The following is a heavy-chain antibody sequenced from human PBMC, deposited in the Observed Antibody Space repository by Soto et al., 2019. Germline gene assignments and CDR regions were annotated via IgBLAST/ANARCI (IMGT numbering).Heavy chain of an antibody. CDR1: CGSSISGGYY. J-gene: IGHJ5*02. D-gene: IGHD6-19*01. Sequence: SETLSLTCTFSCGSSISGGYYWGWIRQHPGKGLEWIGYIYYSGSTYYNPSLKSRVTISVDTSKNQFSLKLSSVTAADTAVYYCARAIFLAVAGTNWFDPWGQGTLVTVSS. V-gene: IGHV4-31*03. CDR3: ARAIFLAVAGTNWFDP. CDR2: IYYSGST.